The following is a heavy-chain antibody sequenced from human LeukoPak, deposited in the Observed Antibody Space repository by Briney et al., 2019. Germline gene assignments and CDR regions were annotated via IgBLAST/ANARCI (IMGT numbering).Heavy chain of an antibody. V-gene: IGHV4-38-2*02. CDR3: ARDFRVGGGYYYYFDY. J-gene: IGHJ4*02. Sequence: SETLSLTCTVSGYSISSGYYWGWIRQPPGKGLEWIGSIYHSGSTYYNPSLKSRVTISVYTSKNQFSLKLSSVTAADTAVYYCARDFRVGGGYYYYFDYWGQGTLVTVSS. D-gene: IGHD3-22*01. CDR1: GYSISSGYY. CDR2: IYHSGST.